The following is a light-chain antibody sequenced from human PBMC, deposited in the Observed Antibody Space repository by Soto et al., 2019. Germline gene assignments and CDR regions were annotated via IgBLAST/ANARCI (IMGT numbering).Light chain of an antibody. CDR3: QQYHTDWT. Sequence: AILLTQSPSSLSASVGDRVTITCRASQGIDTSLAWYQQKPGKAPKLLIFAASTLVRGVPSRFSGRGSGTEFTLTISSLQADDYATFYCQQYHTDWTFGQGTKVDIK. CDR1: QGIDTS. CDR2: AAS. J-gene: IGKJ1*01. V-gene: IGKV1-13*02.